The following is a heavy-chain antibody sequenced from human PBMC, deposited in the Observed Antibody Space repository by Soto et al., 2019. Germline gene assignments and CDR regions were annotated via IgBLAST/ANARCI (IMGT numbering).Heavy chain of an antibody. CDR1: GFPFSSYV. CDR3: AKDSNKYSSSLRGRYFDY. Sequence: EVQLLESGGGLVQRGGSLRLSCAASGFPFSSYVMSLGRQGPGKGLEWGSGISGGGSNTFYADSVKGRFTISRDNSKNTLLLQMNSLGAEDTAVYYCAKDSNKYSSSLRGRYFDYWGQGIGVTVSS. CDR2: ISGGGSNT. J-gene: IGHJ4*02. D-gene: IGHD4-4*01. V-gene: IGHV3-23*01.